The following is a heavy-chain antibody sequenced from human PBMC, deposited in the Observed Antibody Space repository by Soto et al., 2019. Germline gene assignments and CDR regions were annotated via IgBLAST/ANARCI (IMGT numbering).Heavy chain of an antibody. CDR2: ISSSSSYI. V-gene: IGHV3-21*01. D-gene: IGHD6-13*01. J-gene: IGHJ4*02. CDR3: ARLLIAAAGVTQDY. CDR1: GFTFSSYS. Sequence: EVQLVESGGGLVKPGGSLRLSCAASGFTFSSYSMNWVRQAPGKGLEWVSSISSSSSYIYYADSVKGRFTISRDNAKNSLYLQMNSLRAEDTAVYYCARLLIAAAGVTQDYWGQGTLVTVSS.